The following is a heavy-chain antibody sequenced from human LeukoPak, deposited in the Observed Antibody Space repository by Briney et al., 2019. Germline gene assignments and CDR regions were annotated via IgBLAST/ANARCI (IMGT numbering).Heavy chain of an antibody. CDR2: IWYGGSNK. V-gene: IGHV3-30*02. CDR1: GFTFSSYG. Sequence: QAGGSLRLSCAASGFTFSSYGMHWVRQAPGKGLEWVAVIWYGGSNKYYADSVKGRFTISRDNSKNTLYLQMNSLRAEDTAVYYCAKSMLAGDWYFDLWGRGTLVTVSS. J-gene: IGHJ2*01. D-gene: IGHD3-10*02. CDR3: AKSMLAGDWYFDL.